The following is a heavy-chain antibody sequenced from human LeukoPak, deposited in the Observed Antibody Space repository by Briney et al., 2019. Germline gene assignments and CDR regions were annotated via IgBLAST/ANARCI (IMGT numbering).Heavy chain of an antibody. CDR3: ARRPLPGSSSPIDY. J-gene: IGHJ4*02. V-gene: IGHV1-3*01. Sequence: GASVEVSCKASGYTFTSYAMHWVRQAPGQRLEWMGWINAGNGNTKYSQKFQGRVTITRDTSASTAYMELSSLRSEDTAVYYCARRPLPGSSSPIDYWGQGTLVTVSS. D-gene: IGHD6-13*01. CDR2: INAGNGNT. CDR1: GYTFTSYA.